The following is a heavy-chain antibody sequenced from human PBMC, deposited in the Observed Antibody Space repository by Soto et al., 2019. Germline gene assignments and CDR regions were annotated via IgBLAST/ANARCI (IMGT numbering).Heavy chain of an antibody. CDR3: AREFYYDSSGIGFDS. Sequence: SETLSLTCTVSGGSLSGYYWSLIRQPPGKGLEWIGDFYSSGSPHHNPSLKNRVSISEDRSKNEFSLKLSSVTAADTAIYYCAREFYYDSSGIGFDSWGQGTLVTVSS. D-gene: IGHD3-22*01. CDR1: GGSLSGYY. V-gene: IGHV4-59*01. CDR2: FYSSGSP. J-gene: IGHJ4*02.